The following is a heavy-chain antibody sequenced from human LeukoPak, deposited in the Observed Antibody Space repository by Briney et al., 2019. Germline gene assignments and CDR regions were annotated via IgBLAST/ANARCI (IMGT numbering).Heavy chain of an antibody. CDR2: MNPNSGNT. D-gene: IGHD3-10*01. Sequence: ASVKVSCKASGYTFTSYYMHWVRQAPGQGLEWMGRMNPNSGNTGYAQKFQGRVTMTRNTSISTAYMELSSLRSEDTAVYYCARRDELLWFGEFLYGMDVWGQGTTVTVSS. CDR3: ARRDELLWFGEFLYGMDV. J-gene: IGHJ6*02. V-gene: IGHV1-8*02. CDR1: GYTFTSYY.